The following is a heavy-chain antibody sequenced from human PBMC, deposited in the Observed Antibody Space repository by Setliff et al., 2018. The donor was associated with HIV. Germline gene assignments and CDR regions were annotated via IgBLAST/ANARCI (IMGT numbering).Heavy chain of an antibody. J-gene: IGHJ5*02. CDR1: GGSLRTFH. D-gene: IGHD3-10*01. CDR3: AKRRGSGTLYDAFDP. V-gene: IGHV4-4*08. CDR2: IYDVGVT. Sequence: SETPSLTCTVSGGSLRTFHWTWLRQAPGKGLEWLGHIYDVGVTNYNPSLKNRVTISLDASQTRCSLTLASVTATDTAVYFCAKRRGSGTLYDAFDPWGQGILVTVSS.